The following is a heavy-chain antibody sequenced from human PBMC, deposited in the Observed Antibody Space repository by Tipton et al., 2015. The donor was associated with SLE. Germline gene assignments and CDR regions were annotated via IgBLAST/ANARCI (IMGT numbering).Heavy chain of an antibody. V-gene: IGHV4-31*03. CDR3: ARGGVGGYDYFDF. J-gene: IGHJ4*02. CDR2: IGYRGST. Sequence: TLSLTCTVSGGSVTSGGYYWTWIRQHPGKGLEWIGHIGYRGSTDYNPSLRSRVSISVDTSKNHSSLKVTSLTAADTAVYFCARGGVGGYDYFDFWGQGTLVTVSS. D-gene: IGHD5-12*01. CDR1: GGSVTSGGYY.